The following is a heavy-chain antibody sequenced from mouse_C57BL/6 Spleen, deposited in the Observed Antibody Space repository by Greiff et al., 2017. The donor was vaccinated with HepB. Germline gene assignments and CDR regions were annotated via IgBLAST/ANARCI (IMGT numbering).Heavy chain of an antibody. Sequence: EVKLVESGGGLVKPGGSLKLSCAASGFTFSSYAMSWVRQTPEKRLEWVATISDGGSYTYYPDNVKGRFTISRDNAKNNLYLQMSHLKSEDTAKYYCARDGYGSSSYWYFDVWGTGTTVTVSS. CDR2: ISDGGSYT. CDR3: ARDGYGSSSYWYFDV. V-gene: IGHV5-4*01. CDR1: GFTFSSYA. D-gene: IGHD1-1*01. J-gene: IGHJ1*03.